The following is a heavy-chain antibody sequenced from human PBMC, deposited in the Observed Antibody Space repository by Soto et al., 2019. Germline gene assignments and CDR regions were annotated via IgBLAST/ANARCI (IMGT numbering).Heavy chain of an antibody. D-gene: IGHD2-2*01. V-gene: IGHV4-34*01. CDR3: ARGPGYCSSTSCLYYYYYGMDV. CDR1: GGSFSGYY. Sequence: PSETLSLTCAVYGGSFSGYYWSWIRQPPGKGLEWIGEINHSGSTNYNPSLKSRVTISVDTSKNQFSLKLSSVTAADTAVYYCARGPGYCSSTSCLYYYYYGMDVWGQGTTVTVSS. CDR2: INHSGST. J-gene: IGHJ6*02.